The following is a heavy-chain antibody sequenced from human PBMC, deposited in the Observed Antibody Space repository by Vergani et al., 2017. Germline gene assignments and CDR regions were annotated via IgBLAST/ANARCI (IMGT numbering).Heavy chain of an antibody. D-gene: IGHD1-14*01. CDR1: GFTFSSYG. J-gene: IGHJ6*03. CDR2: IWYDGSNK. V-gene: IGHV3-33*01. CDR3: ARDRNEPYYYMDV. Sequence: QVQLVESGGGVVQPGRSLRLSCAASGFTFSSYGMHWVRQAPGKGLEWVAVIWYDGSNKYYADSVKGRFTISRDNSKNTLYLQMNSLRAEDTAVYYCARDRNEPYYYMDVWVKGTTVTVSS.